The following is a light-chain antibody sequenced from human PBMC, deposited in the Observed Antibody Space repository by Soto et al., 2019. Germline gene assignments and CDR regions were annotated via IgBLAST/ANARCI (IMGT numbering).Light chain of an antibody. J-gene: IGLJ3*02. CDR3: CSYAGNSTWV. CDR2: EGS. Sequence: QSVLTQPASVSGSPGQSIAISCTGSNSDVGTYNLVSWYQQHPGKAPKLMISEGSKRPSGVSDRFSGPKSGNTASLTISGLQAEDEADYYCCSYAGNSTWVFGGGTQLTVL. CDR1: NSDVGTYNL. V-gene: IGLV2-23*01.